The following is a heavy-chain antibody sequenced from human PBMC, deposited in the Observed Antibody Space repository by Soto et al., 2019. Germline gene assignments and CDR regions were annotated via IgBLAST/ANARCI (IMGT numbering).Heavy chain of an antibody. J-gene: IGHJ6*01. V-gene: IGHV5-51*01. CDR2: IYPGDADT. Sequence: PGEALKISCKASGYSFTTYWIGWVRQMPGKGLEWMGIIYPGDADTKYSPSLQGQVTISADTSISTAYLQWTSLNASETAIYSCPRSRRGAYRSGLYSSSGYYSAGIYFWRQGTKVTGSS. D-gene: IGHD6-19*01. CDR3: PRSRRGAYRSGLYSSSGYYSAGIYF. CDR1: GYSFTTYW.